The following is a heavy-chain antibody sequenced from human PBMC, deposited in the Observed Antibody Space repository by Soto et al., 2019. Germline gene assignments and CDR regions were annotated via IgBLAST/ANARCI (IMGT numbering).Heavy chain of an antibody. CDR2: IRSKAYGGTT. V-gene: IGHV3-49*04. CDR3: ARFPADSNGWGRGAFYYYGMDG. D-gene: IGHD6-19*01. CDR1: GFTFGDYG. Sequence: PGGSLRLSCTGSGFTFGDYGMSWVRQAPGKGLEWVGFIRSKAYGGTTEYAASVKGRLTIARDDSKSIAYLQMNRLKTEDTAVYYLARFPADSNGWGRGAFYYYGMDGWGQGTTVTVSS. J-gene: IGHJ6*02.